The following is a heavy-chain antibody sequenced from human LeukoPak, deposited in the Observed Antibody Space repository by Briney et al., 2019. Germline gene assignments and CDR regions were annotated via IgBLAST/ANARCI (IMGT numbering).Heavy chain of an antibody. CDR1: GGSISSGRYY. Sequence: SETLSLTCTVSGGSISSGRYYWSWIRQPAGKGLEWIGSIYYSGSTYYNPSLKSRVTISVDTSKNQFSLKLSSVTAADTAVYYCARLPVPPLSKYSSGWYLDYWGQGTLVTVSS. J-gene: IGHJ4*02. CDR3: ARLPVPPLSKYSSGWYLDY. CDR2: IYYSGST. D-gene: IGHD6-19*01. V-gene: IGHV4-39*01.